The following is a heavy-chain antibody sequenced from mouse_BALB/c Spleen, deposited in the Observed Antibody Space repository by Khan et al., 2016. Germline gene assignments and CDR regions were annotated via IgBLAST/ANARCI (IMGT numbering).Heavy chain of an antibody. CDR1: GYTFTNYG. Sequence: QIQLVQSGPELKKPGETVKISCKASGYTFTNYGMNWVKQAPGKDLQWMGWINTYTGEPTYADDFKGRFAFSLETSASTAYLQIHNLKNEDTATYFCAREEILRYFDVWGAGTTVTVSS. CDR3: AREEILRYFDV. CDR2: INTYTGEP. V-gene: IGHV9-3-1*01. J-gene: IGHJ1*01.